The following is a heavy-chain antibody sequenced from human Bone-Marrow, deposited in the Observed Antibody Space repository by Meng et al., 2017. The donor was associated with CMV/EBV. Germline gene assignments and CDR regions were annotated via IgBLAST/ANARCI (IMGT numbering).Heavy chain of an antibody. Sequence: GESLKISCAASGFTFSGSAMHWVRQASGEGLEWVGRIRSKANSYATAYAASVKGRFTISRDDSKNTAYLQMNSLRAEDTAVYYCARVLGGATATGYWGQGTLVTVSS. CDR3: ARVLGGATATGY. CDR1: GFTFSGSA. V-gene: IGHV3-73*01. D-gene: IGHD1-26*01. CDR2: IRSKANSYAT. J-gene: IGHJ4*02.